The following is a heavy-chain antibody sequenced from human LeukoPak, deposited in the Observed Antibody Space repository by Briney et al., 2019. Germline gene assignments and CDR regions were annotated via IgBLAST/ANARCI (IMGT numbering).Heavy chain of an antibody. CDR3: ARVVTTVTPVGCYYYYMDV. Sequence: PSETLSLTCTVSGASIPSSYYWSWIRQPPGKGLECIGYISASGNTNYNPSLKSRVTISVDTSKSQFSLKLSSVTAADTAVYYCARVVTTVTPVGCYYYYMDVWGKGTTVTVSS. V-gene: IGHV4-4*09. D-gene: IGHD4-11*01. CDR1: GASIPSSYY. CDR2: ISASGNT. J-gene: IGHJ6*03.